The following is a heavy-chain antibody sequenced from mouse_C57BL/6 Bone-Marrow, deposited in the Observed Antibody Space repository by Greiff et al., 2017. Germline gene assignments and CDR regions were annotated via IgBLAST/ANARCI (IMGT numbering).Heavy chain of an antibody. D-gene: IGHD1-1*01. V-gene: IGHV5-9-1*02. CDR2: ISSGGDYI. J-gene: IGHJ4*01. CDR3: TRDPTTGEVDY. CDR1: GFTFSSYA. Sequence: EVQLVESGEGLVKPGGSLKLSCAASGFTFSSYAMSWVRQTPEKRLEWVAYISSGGDYIYYADTVKGRFTISRDNARNTLYLHMSSLKAEDTAMYYCTRDPTTGEVDYWGQGASVTVSS.